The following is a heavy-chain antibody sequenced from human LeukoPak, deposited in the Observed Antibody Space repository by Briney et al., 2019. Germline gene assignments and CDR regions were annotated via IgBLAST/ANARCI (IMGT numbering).Heavy chain of an antibody. CDR3: VRGEVTYSLDY. V-gene: IGHV3-20*01. D-gene: IGHD2-15*01. J-gene: IGHJ4*02. CDR1: GFAFDDYG. Sequence: PGGSLRLSCTSSGFAFDDYGMGWVRQAPGKGLEWVSGINWNGDSTNYADSVKGRFTISRDKAKTSLFLQMNSLRVDDTALYHCVRGEVTYSLDYWGQGTLVIVSA. CDR2: INWNGDST.